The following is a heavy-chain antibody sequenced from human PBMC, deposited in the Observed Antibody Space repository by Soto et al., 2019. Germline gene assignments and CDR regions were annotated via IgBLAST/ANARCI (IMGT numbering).Heavy chain of an antibody. V-gene: IGHV1-69*02. D-gene: IGHD3-10*01. CDR1: GGTFSSYT. CDR2: IIPILGIA. Sequence: QVQLVQSGAEVKKPGSSVKVSCKASGGTFSSYTISWVRQAPGQGLEWMGRIIPILGIATYAQKFQGRVTITADKSTSTAYMELSSLRSEDTAVYYCASSYGSGRPDYYMDVWGKGTTVTVSS. CDR3: ASSYGSGRPDYYMDV. J-gene: IGHJ6*03.